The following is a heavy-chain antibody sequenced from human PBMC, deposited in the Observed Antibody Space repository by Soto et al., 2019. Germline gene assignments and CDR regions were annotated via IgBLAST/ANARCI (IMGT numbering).Heavy chain of an antibody. D-gene: IGHD3-22*01. CDR1: GFTFSSYD. Sequence: GGALRLSCAASGFTFSSYDMHWVRQATGKGLEWVSAIGTAGDTYYPGSVKGRFTISGENAKNSLYLQMNSLRAGDTAVYYFARVGNYYDSSGIDAFDIWGQGTMVTGSS. V-gene: IGHV3-13*01. CDR3: ARVGNYYDSSGIDAFDI. J-gene: IGHJ3*02. CDR2: IGTAGDT.